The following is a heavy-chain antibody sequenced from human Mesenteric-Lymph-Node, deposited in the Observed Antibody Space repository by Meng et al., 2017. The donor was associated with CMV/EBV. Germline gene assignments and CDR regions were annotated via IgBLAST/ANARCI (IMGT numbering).Heavy chain of an antibody. D-gene: IGHD6-13*01. CDR2: IRSKAYGGTT. J-gene: IGHJ5*02. V-gene: IGHV3-49*04. Sequence: GESLKISCTASGFTFGDYAMSWVRQAPGKGLEWVGFIRSKAYGGTTEYAASVKGRFTISRDDSKSIAYLQMNSLKTEDTAVYYCTRSIAAAGTRSRLRSEFDPWGQGTLVTVSS. CDR3: TRSIAAAGTRSRLRSEFDP. CDR1: GFTFGDYA.